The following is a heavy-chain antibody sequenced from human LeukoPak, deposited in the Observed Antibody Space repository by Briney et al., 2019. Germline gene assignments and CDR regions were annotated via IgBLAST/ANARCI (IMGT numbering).Heavy chain of an antibody. D-gene: IGHD1-26*01. CDR3: ARDLLRPSKVAEYFQH. J-gene: IGHJ1*01. CDR2: ISAYNGNT. V-gene: IGHV1-18*04. CDR1: GYTFTSYG. Sequence: ASVKVSCKASGYTFTSYGISWVRQAPGQGLEWMGWISAYNGNTNYAQKLQGRVTMTTDTSTSTAYMELRSLRSDDTAVYYCARDLLRPSKVAEYFQHWGQGTLVTVSS.